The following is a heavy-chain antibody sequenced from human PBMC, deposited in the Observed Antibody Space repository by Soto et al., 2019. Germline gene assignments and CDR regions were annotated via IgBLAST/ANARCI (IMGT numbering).Heavy chain of an antibody. CDR2: INPNIFNT. J-gene: IGHJ6*02. CDR3: EREGVRGMDV. CDR1: GYTFTSYD. Sequence: ASVKVSCKASGYTFTSYDINLVRQATVQVLELIVWINPNIFNTCYSQKFQGRFTITMNTSIITSYMELSSLRSEDTAMYYFEREGVRGMDVWGQGTTVTVSS. D-gene: IGHD3-16*01. V-gene: IGHV1-8*01.